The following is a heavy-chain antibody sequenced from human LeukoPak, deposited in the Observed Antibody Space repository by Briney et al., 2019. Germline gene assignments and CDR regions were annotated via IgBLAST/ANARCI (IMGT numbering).Heavy chain of an antibody. Sequence: TGGSLRLSCAASGFTFSSYWMSWVRQDPGKGLEWVANIKQDGSEKYYVDSVKGRFTISRDNAKNSLYLQMNSLRAEDTAVYYCARGLARGARGYSYGYFYWGQGTLVTVSS. CDR2: IKQDGSEK. CDR3: ARGLARGARGYSYGYFY. V-gene: IGHV3-7*01. CDR1: GFTFSSYW. J-gene: IGHJ4*02. D-gene: IGHD5-18*01.